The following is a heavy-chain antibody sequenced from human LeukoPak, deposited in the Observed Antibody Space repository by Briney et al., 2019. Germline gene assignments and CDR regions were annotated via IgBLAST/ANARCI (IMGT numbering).Heavy chain of an antibody. CDR2: IYPGDSDT. D-gene: IGHD2-15*01. V-gene: IGHV5-51*01. J-gene: IGHJ6*02. CDR3: ARLCSGGSCYFYYYGMDV. CDR1: GYSFTSYW. Sequence: GESLKISCKGSGYSFTSYWIGWVRQMPGKGLEWMGVIYPGDSDTRYSPSFQGQVTISADKSISTAYLQWSSLKASDTAMYYCARLCSGGSCYFYYYGMDVWGQGTMVTVSS.